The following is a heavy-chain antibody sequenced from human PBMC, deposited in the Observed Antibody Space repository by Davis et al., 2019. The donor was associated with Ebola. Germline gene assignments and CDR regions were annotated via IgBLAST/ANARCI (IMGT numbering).Heavy chain of an antibody. Sequence: GESLKISCAASGFTFSNAWMSWVRQAPGKGLEWVGRIKSKTDGGTTDYAAPVKGRFTISRDDSKNTLYLQMNSLKTEDTAVYYCTTDELLPDYPFDYWGQGTLVTVSS. D-gene: IGHD1-26*01. CDR1: GFTFSNAW. V-gene: IGHV3-15*01. J-gene: IGHJ4*02. CDR2: IKSKTDGGTT. CDR3: TTDELLPDYPFDY.